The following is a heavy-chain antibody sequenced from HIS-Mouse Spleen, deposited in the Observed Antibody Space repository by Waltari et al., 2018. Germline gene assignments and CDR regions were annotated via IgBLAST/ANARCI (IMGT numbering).Heavy chain of an antibody. CDR2: IYYSGST. CDR1: GGSISSSSYS. Sequence: QLQLQESGPGLVKPSETLSLTCTVPGGSISSSSYSWGWIRQPPGKGLGWIGSIYYSGSTYYNPSLRSRVTISVDTSKNQFSLKLSSVTAADTAVYYCAREIPYSRSWYDWYFDLWGRGTLVTVSS. V-gene: IGHV4-39*07. CDR3: AREIPYSRSWYDWYFDL. J-gene: IGHJ2*01. D-gene: IGHD6-13*01.